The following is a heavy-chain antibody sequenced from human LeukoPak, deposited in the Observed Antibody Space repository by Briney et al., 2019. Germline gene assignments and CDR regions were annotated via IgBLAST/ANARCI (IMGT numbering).Heavy chain of an antibody. J-gene: IGHJ5*02. CDR3: ARDVSAYSSGWCLGGGKSGTYNWFDP. Sequence: ASVKVSCKASGYTFTSYGISWVRQAPGQGLEWMGWISAYNGNTNYAQKLQGRVTMTTDTSTSTAYMELRSLRSDDTAVYYCARDVSAYSSGWCLGGGKSGTYNWFDPWGQGTLVTVSS. CDR1: GYTFTSYG. V-gene: IGHV1-18*01. CDR2: ISAYNGNT. D-gene: IGHD6-19*01.